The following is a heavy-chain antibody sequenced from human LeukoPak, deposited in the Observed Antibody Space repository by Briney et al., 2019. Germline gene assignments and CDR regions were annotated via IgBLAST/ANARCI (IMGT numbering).Heavy chain of an antibody. V-gene: IGHV4-61*01. J-gene: IGHJ4*02. CDR2: IYYSGST. CDR3: ARGMVRNNRGAYYFDY. Sequence: SETLSLTCTVSGGSISSSSYYWSWIRQPPGKGLEWIGYIYYSGSTNYNPSLKSRVTISVDTSKNQFSLKLSSVTAADTAVYYCARGMVRNNRGAYYFDYWGQGTLVTVSS. D-gene: IGHD3-10*01. CDR1: GGSISSSSYY.